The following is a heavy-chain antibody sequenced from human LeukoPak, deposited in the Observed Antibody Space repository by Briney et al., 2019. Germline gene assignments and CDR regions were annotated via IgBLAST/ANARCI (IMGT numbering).Heavy chain of an antibody. CDR2: VYYSGAT. V-gene: IGHV4-39*01. CDR1: GGSIISTTYY. J-gene: IGHJ4*02. Sequence: SETLSLTCSVSGGSIISTTYYWGWIRQPPGKGLEWIGSVYYSGATRYNPSLMSQVTIAIDTSESRFSLRLSSATAADTAVYYCARGYYAKYYDFWSGCWYFDYWGQGTLVTVSS. D-gene: IGHD3-3*01. CDR3: ARGYYAKYYDFWSGCWYFDY.